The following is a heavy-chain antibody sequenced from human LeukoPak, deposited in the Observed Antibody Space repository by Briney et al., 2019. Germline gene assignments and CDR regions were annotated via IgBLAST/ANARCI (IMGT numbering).Heavy chain of an antibody. J-gene: IGHJ4*02. CDR1: GFTLTSNG. CDR3: AKDRDGGDFFFDY. Sequence: GGSLRPSCAVSGFTLTSNGTHWVRQPPGKGLEWVALIRRDGRDEDYADSVKGRFAVSRDNSRNPLYLQMNGLRPEDTALYYFAKDRDGGDFFFDYWGQGTLATVSS. D-gene: IGHD2-21*02. CDR2: IRRDGRDE. V-gene: IGHV3-30*02.